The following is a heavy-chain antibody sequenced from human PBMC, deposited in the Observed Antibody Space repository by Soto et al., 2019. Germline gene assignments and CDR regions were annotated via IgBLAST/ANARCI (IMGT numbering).Heavy chain of an antibody. J-gene: IGHJ5*01. CDR3: ARGRSNDFSSTPPTRFAS. CDR1: GFPFSAFD. Sequence: DVQLEASGGGLIQPGGSLTLSCITSGFPFSAFDMHWVRQAAGKGLEWVSGIGTLRDTHYRDSLRGRFTISRDSAKNSVSLQMNTLTEGDTGLYFCARGRSNDFSSTPPTRFASWGQGNLVTVST. CDR2: IGTLRDT. D-gene: IGHD2-21*02. V-gene: IGHV3-13*01.